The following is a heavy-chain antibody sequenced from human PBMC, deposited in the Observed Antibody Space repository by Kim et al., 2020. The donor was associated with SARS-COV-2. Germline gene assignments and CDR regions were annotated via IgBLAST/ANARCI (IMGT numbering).Heavy chain of an antibody. Sequence: GGSLRLSCAASGFTFSSYWMSWVRQAPGKGLEWVANIKQDGSEKYYVDSVKGRFTISRDNAKNSLYLQMNSLRAEDTAVYYCASSGEIKVKGLDYWGQGTLVTVSS. CDR3: ASSGEIKVKGLDY. CDR1: GFTFSSYW. V-gene: IGHV3-7*01. J-gene: IGHJ4*02. CDR2: IKQDGSEK. D-gene: IGHD6-25*01.